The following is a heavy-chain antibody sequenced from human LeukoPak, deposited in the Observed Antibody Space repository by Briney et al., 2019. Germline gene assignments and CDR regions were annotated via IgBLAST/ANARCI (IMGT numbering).Heavy chain of an antibody. Sequence: RTGGSLRLSCAASGFTFSSYNMNWVRQAPGKGLEWVSYISHDSGVRYYADSVRGRFTISRDNAENSLHLQMHSLRAEDTAVYYCVRDNPRCCGVVPANIDDYWGQGTLVTVSS. J-gene: IGHJ4*02. CDR1: GFTFSSYN. CDR3: VRDNPRCCGVVPANIDDY. CDR2: ISHDSGVR. V-gene: IGHV3-48*01. D-gene: IGHD2-15*01.